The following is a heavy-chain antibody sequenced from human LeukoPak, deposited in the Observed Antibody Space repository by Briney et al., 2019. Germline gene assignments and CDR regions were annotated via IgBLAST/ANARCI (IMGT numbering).Heavy chain of an antibody. CDR1: GYTFTSYG. J-gene: IGHJ3*02. Sequence: ASVKVSCKASGYTFTSYGISWVRQAPGQGLEWMGWISAYNGNTNYAQKLQGRVTMTTDTSTSTAYMELRSLRSDDTAVYYCARDFYGSPIFTMVRGVIITGAFDIWGQGTMVTVSS. D-gene: IGHD3-10*01. CDR2: ISAYNGNT. CDR3: ARDFYGSPIFTMVRGVIITGAFDI. V-gene: IGHV1-18*01.